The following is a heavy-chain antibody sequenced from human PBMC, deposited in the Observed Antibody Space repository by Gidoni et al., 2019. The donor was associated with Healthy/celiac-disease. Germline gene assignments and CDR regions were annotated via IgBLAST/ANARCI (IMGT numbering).Heavy chain of an antibody. D-gene: IGHD2-15*01. CDR2: IIPIFGTA. CDR1: GGTFSSYA. CDR3: ARSLSLLGYCSGGSCYSRYYYYGMDV. V-gene: IGHV1-69*01. J-gene: IGHJ6*02. Sequence: QVQLVQSGAEVKKPGSSVKVSCKASGGTFSSYAISWVRQAPGQGLEWMGGIIPIFGTANYAQKFQGRVTITADESTSTAYMELSSLRSEDTAVYYCARSLSLLGYCSGGSCYSRYYYYGMDVWGQGTTVTVSS.